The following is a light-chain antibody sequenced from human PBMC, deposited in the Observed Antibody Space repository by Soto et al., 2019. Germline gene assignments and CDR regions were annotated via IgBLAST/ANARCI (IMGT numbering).Light chain of an antibody. V-gene: IGKV1-5*01. CDR2: DAS. CDR1: QTISTW. CDR3: QQYNSYYVWT. J-gene: IGKJ1*01. Sequence: DIQITQSPSTLSASVGDRLTITCRASQTISTWLAWYQQKPGKAPRLLIYDASTLESGVPSRFSGSGSGTEFTLTISSLQPDDFADYYCQQYNSYYVWTFGQGTKVDIK.